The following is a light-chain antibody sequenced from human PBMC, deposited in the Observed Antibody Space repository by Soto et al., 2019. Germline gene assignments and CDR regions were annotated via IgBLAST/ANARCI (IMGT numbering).Light chain of an antibody. Sequence: DIQMPQSPSSLSASVGDRVTITCRASQGISNYLAWYQQKPGKVPKLLIYAASTLQSGVPSRFSGSGSGTDFTLRISSLQPEDVATYYCQRSNSAPQTFGQGTKVEIK. V-gene: IGKV1-27*01. CDR1: QGISNY. CDR3: QRSNSAPQT. CDR2: AAS. J-gene: IGKJ1*01.